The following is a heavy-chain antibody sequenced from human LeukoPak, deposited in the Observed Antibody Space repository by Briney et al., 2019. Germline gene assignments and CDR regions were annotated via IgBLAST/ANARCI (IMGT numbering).Heavy chain of an antibody. CDR3: ARDRLPGYYDSSGSRAFDI. J-gene: IGHJ3*02. CDR1: GGTFSSYA. Sequence: SVKVSCNASGGTFSSYAISWVRQAPGQGLEWMGRIIPIFGTANYAQKFQGRVTITTDESTSTAYMELSSLRSEDTAVYYCARDRLPGYYDSSGSRAFDIWGQGTMVTVSS. V-gene: IGHV1-69*05. D-gene: IGHD3-22*01. CDR2: IIPIFGTA.